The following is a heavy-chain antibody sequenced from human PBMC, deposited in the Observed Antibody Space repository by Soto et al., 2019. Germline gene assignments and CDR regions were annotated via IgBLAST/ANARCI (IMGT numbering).Heavy chain of an antibody. CDR3: ARWTITMVRGVENWFDP. J-gene: IGHJ5*02. D-gene: IGHD3-10*01. V-gene: IGHV4-34*01. CDR2: INHSGST. CDR1: GGSFSGYY. Sequence: SETLSLTCAVYGGSFSGYYWSWIRQPPGKGLEWIGEINHSGSTNYNPSLKSRVTISVDTSKNQFSLKLSSVTAADTAVYYCARWTITMVRGVENWFDPWGQGTLVTVSS.